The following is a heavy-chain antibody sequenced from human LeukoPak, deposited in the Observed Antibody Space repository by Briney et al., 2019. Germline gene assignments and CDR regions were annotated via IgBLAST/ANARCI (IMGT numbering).Heavy chain of an antibody. V-gene: IGHV4-34*01. J-gene: IGHJ4*02. Sequence: SETLSLTCAVYGGSFSGYFWSWIRQPPGKGLEWIGEVNHSGRTNYNPSLKSRVTISVDTSKNHFSLNLRSVTAADTAVYYCARGQFQRDYWGQGTLVTVSS. CDR1: GGSFSGYF. CDR3: ARGQFQRDY. CDR2: VNHSGRT.